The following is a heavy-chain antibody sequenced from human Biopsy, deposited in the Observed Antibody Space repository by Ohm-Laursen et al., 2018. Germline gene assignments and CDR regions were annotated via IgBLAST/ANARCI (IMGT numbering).Heavy chain of an antibody. J-gene: IGHJ4*02. V-gene: IGHV4-38-2*02. CDR2: NYHSGSN. Sequence: GTLSLTCTVSGYSISSGYYWGWIRQPPGKGLEWIGSNYHSGSNYYNPTLRSRVTISVDTSKNQFSLKLSSVTAADTAGYYCARGQALKSFDYWGQGTLVTVSS. CDR3: ARGQALKSFDY. CDR1: GYSISSGYY.